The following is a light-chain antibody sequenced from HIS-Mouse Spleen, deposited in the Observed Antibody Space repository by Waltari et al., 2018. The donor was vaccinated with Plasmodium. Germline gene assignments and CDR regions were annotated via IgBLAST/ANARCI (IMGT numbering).Light chain of an antibody. CDR2: NNN. CDR3: AAWEDSLNGWV. J-gene: IGLJ3*02. Sequence: QSVLTQPPSASGTPGQRVTISCSGSSPNIGSNTVNWYQQLPGTAPKLLIYNNNQRPQGVPDRFAGSKSGTSASLAISGLQSEDEADYYCAAWEDSLNGWVFGGGTKLTVL. V-gene: IGLV1-44*01. CDR1: SPNIGSNT.